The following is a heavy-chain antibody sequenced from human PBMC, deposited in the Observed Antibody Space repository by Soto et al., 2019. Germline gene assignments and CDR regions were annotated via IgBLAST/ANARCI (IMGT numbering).Heavy chain of an antibody. Sequence: QVQVVQSGAEVKKPGASVKISCKTSGYSFTDDYLHWVRQAPGQGLEWVGWINPHSGSTNFAQKFLGRVSMTRDTSISTAYMELFSLTSDDTAIYYCATDPYCGSAPGCSALDAWGQGTTVTVSS. CDR2: INPHSGST. J-gene: IGHJ6*02. CDR3: ATDPYCGSAPGCSALDA. CDR1: GYSFTDDY. V-gene: IGHV1-2*02. D-gene: IGHD2-21*01.